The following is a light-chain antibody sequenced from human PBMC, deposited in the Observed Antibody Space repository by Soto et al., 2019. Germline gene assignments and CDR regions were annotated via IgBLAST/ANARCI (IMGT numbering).Light chain of an antibody. V-gene: IGLV2-8*01. CDR1: SSDVGAYNY. J-gene: IGLJ2*01. CDR2: AVN. Sequence: QSALTQPPSASGSPGQSVTISCTGTSSDVGAYNYVSWYQQHPGKAPKLMLYAVNQRPSGVPDRFSGSKSGNTASLTVSGLQAEDEADYYCSSYAVRGVFGGGTKLTVL. CDR3: SSYAVRGV.